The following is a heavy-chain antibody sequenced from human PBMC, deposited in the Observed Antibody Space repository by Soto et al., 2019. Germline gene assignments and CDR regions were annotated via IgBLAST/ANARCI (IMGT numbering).Heavy chain of an antibody. CDR3: ARGERWELLTYGMDV. J-gene: IGHJ6*02. CDR2: ISSSSSTI. Sequence: GGSLRLSCAASGFTFSSYSMNWVRQAPGKGLEWVSYISSSSSTIYYADSVKGRFTISRDNAKNSLYLQMNSLRDEDTAVYYCARGERWELLTYGMDVWGQGTTVTVSS. D-gene: IGHD1-26*01. V-gene: IGHV3-48*02. CDR1: GFTFSSYS.